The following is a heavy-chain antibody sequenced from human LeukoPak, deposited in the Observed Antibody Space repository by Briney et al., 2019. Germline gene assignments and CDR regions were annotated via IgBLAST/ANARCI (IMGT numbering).Heavy chain of an antibody. D-gene: IGHD2-21*01. Sequence: SETLSLTCAVYGASFSDYYWSWIRQPPGKGLEWIGEIDHIGSNKFHPSLKRRATISVDTSKNQFSLELSSVTAGDTAVYYCATSAHIGSYNWFDRWGQGTLVTVSS. CDR2: IDHIGSN. J-gene: IGHJ5*02. CDR1: GASFSDYY. V-gene: IGHV4-34*01. CDR3: ATSAHIGSYNWFDR.